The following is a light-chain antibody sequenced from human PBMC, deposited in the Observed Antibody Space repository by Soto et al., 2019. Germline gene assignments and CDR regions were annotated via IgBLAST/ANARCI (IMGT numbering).Light chain of an antibody. CDR1: GSNIGSNT. CDR2: EVT. CDR3: SSYTRRSLYV. Sequence: HSVLTQPPSASGTPGQRVTISCSGSGSNIGSNTVNWYXPLPGTAPHLVIYEVTDRPSGVADRSSGPKSGNTASLAISGLQPEEEADYYCSSYTRRSLYVFGTGTKVTGL. J-gene: IGLJ1*01. V-gene: IGLV1-44*01.